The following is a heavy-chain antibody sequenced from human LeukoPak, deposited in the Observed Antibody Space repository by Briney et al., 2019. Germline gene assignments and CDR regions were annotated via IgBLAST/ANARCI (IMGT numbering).Heavy chain of an antibody. CDR3: ARHTLVGARNAFDI. J-gene: IGHJ3*02. V-gene: IGHV4-59*08. D-gene: IGHD1-26*01. CDR1: GGSISSYY. CDR2: MYYSENT. Sequence: SETLSLTCNVSGGSISSYYWSWIRQPPGKGLEWIGYMYYSENTNYNPSLESRVTTSVDTSKNQFSLKLSSVTAADTAVYYCARHTLVGARNAFDIWGQGTMVTVSS.